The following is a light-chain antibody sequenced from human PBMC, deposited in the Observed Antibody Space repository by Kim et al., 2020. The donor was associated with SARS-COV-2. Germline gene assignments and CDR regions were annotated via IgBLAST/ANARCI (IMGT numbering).Light chain of an antibody. J-gene: IGKJ2*01. Sequence: DIVMTQSPLSLPVTPGEPASISCRFSQSLLHSNGYYYLDWYLQKPGQSPQLLIYLGSNRASGVPDRFSGSGSGTDSTLKISRVEAEDVGVYYCMQTLLTPRTFGQGTKLEI. CDR3: MQTLLTPRT. CDR2: LGS. CDR1: QSLLHSNGYYY. V-gene: IGKV2-28*01.